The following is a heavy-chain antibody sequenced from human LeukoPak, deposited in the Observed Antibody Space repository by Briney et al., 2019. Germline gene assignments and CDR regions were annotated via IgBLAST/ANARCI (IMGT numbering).Heavy chain of an antibody. CDR1: GFTYSSYA. J-gene: IGHJ4*02. Sequence: GESLRLSCAVSGFTYSSYAMSWVRQAPGKGLEGVSTISGSGDTYYVDSVKGRFTISRDNSKNTLYLQMNSLRAEDTAVYYCAKEGGYNYGYLDYWGQGSLVTVSS. CDR2: ISGSGDT. V-gene: IGHV3-23*01. D-gene: IGHD5-18*01. CDR3: AKEGGYNYGYLDY.